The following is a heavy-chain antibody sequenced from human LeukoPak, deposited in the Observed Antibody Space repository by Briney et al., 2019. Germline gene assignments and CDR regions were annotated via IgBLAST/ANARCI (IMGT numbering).Heavy chain of an antibody. CDR2: ISSSSSTI. CDR1: GFTFSSYS. J-gene: IGHJ2*01. CDR3: ARVGSETTSWYFDL. Sequence: PGGSLRLSCAASGFTFSSYSMNWVRQAPGKGLEWVSYISSSSSTIYYADSVKGRFTISRDNAKNSLYLQMNSLRVEDTAVYYCARVGSETTSWYFDLWGRGTLVTGSS. D-gene: IGHD4-17*01. V-gene: IGHV3-48*04.